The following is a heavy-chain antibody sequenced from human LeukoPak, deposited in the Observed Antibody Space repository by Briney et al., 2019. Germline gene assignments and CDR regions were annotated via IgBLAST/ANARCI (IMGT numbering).Heavy chain of an antibody. Sequence: GGSLRLSCAASGFAFSSYAMSWVRQAPGKGLEWVSAISGSGGSTYYADSVKGRFTISRDNSKNTLYLQMNSLRAEDTAVYYCAKDLIRLEWLHSDKYFDYWGQGTLVTVSS. CDR2: ISGSGGST. D-gene: IGHD3-3*01. CDR1: GFAFSSYA. V-gene: IGHV3-23*01. CDR3: AKDLIRLEWLHSDKYFDY. J-gene: IGHJ4*02.